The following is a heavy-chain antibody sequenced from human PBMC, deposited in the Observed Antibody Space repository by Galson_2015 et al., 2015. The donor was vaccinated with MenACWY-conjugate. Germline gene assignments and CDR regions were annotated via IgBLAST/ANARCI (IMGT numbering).Heavy chain of an antibody. Sequence: SLRLSCAASGFTFDDYAMHWVRQAPGKGLEWVSGISWNSGTIAYADSVKGRFTISRDSAKNSLYLQMNSLSAEDTAVYYCAKDASACSGSSCYSGFDYWGQGTLVTVSS. CDR3: AKDASACSGSSCYSGFDY. J-gene: IGHJ4*02. D-gene: IGHD2-15*01. CDR2: ISWNSGTI. CDR1: GFTFDDYA. V-gene: IGHV3-9*01.